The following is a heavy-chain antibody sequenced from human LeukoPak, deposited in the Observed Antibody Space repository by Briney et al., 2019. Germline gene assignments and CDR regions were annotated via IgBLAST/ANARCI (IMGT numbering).Heavy chain of an antibody. J-gene: IGHJ4*02. Sequence: GRSLRLSCAATGFTFSNYAIHWGRQAPGKGLEWVAFISDDGSRQHYADSVKGRFTISRDNSKNTLNLQMNSLRDEDTAVYYCVKDRTGTYTLDYWGQGTLVTVSS. CDR1: GFTFSNYA. V-gene: IGHV3-30-3*01. CDR3: VKDRTGTYTLDY. D-gene: IGHD3-10*01. CDR2: ISDDGSRQ.